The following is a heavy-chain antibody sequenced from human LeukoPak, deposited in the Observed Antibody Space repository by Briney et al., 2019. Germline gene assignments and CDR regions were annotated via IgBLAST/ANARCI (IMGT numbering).Heavy chain of an antibody. J-gene: IGHJ6*02. CDR1: GGSISSGGYY. CDR3: AREHYDILAPYYYYGMDV. V-gene: IGHV4-31*03. Sequence: PSETLSLTCTVSGGSISSGGYYWSWIRQHPGKGLEWIGYIYYSGSTYYNPSLKSRVTISVDTSKNQFSLKLSSVTAADTAVYYCAREHYDILAPYYYYGMDVWGQGTTVTVSS. CDR2: IYYSGST. D-gene: IGHD3-9*01.